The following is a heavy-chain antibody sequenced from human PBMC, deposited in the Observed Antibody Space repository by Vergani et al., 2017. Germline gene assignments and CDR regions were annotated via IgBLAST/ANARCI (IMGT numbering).Heavy chain of an antibody. CDR1: GASIRSSNYY. J-gene: IGHJ5*02. CDR3: ARHSTVEWLVKLGWIDP. V-gene: IGHV4-39*01. CDR2: IYYSGST. D-gene: IGHD6-19*01. Sequence: QLQLQESGPGLVKPSATLSLTCSVSGASIRSSNYYWGWIRQPPGKGVEWIASIYYSGSTYYNPSLKSRVTISVDTSTNQFSLKLSSVTAAATAVYFCARHSTVEWLVKLGWIDPWGQGILVTVSS.